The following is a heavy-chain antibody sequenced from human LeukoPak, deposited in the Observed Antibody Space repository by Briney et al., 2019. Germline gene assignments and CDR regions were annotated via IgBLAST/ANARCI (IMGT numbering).Heavy chain of an antibody. CDR3: AREPIVVVPAAIES. V-gene: IGHV4-61*02. CDR2: IYTSGST. J-gene: IGHJ4*02. CDR1: GGSISSGSYY. D-gene: IGHD2-2*02. Sequence: KTSQTLSLTCTVSGGSISSGSYYWSWIRQPARKGLEWIGRIYTSGSTNYNPSLKSRVTISVDTSKNQFSLKLSSVTAADTAVYYCAREPIVVVPAAIESWGQGTLVTVSS.